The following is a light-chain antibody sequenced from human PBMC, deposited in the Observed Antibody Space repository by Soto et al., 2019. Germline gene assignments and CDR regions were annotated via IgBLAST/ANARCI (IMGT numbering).Light chain of an antibody. CDR2: LDS. J-gene: IGKJ1*01. CDR3: MQALQTPWT. V-gene: IGKV2-28*01. Sequence: DIVLTQSPLSLPVTPGEPASISCRSSEILLDSHGSNNVDWYRQKAGQSPQVLIYLDSNRASGVPDRFSGSGSGTDLTLKISRVEADDVGVYYCMQALQTPWTFGQGTKVDIK. CDR1: EILLDSHGSNN.